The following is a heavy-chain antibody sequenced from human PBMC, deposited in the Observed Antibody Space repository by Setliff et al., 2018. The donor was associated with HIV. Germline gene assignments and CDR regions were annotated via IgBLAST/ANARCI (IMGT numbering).Heavy chain of an antibody. Sequence: PGESLKLSCKASGYTFTTRWIGWVRQMPGKGLEWMVIINPRDSDARYSPALQGHFTFSADQSITTAYLQWSSLKASDTAMYFCATARPGGSPTLVFDYWGQGTLVTVSS. CDR2: INPRDSDA. CDR3: ATARPGGSPTLVFDY. CDR1: GYTFTTRW. D-gene: IGHD1-26*01. J-gene: IGHJ4*02. V-gene: IGHV5-51*01.